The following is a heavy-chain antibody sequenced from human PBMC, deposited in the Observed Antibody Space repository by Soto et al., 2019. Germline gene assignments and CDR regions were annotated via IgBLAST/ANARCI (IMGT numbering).Heavy chain of an antibody. CDR2: IYSGGST. J-gene: IGHJ6*02. CDR3: AREVVVQKHYYYGMDV. CDR1: GFTVSSNY. V-gene: IGHV3-53*01. D-gene: IGHD3-22*01. Sequence: PGGSLRLSCAASGFTVSSNYMSWVRQAPGKGLEWVSVIYSGGSTYYADSVKGRFTTSRDNSKNTLYLQMNSLRAEDTAVYYCAREVVVQKHYYYGMDVWGQGTTVTVSS.